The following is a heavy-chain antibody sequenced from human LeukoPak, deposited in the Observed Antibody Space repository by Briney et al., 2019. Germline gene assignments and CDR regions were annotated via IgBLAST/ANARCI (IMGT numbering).Heavy chain of an antibody. D-gene: IGHD2-2*01. Sequence: ASVKVSCKASGYTFTSYAMNWVRQAPGQGLEWMGWINTNTGNPTYAQGFTGRFVFSLDTSVSTAYLRISSLKTEDTAVYYCARGVGCSSTSCYLGWFDPWGQGTLVTVSS. J-gene: IGHJ5*02. CDR2: INTNTGNP. CDR1: GYTFTSYA. V-gene: IGHV7-4-1*02. CDR3: ARGVGCSSTSCYLGWFDP.